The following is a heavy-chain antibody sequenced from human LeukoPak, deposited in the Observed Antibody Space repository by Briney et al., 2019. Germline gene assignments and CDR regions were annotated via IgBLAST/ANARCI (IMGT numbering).Heavy chain of an antibody. CDR1: GGTFSSYA. CDR2: IIPIFGTA. Sequence: GASVKVSYKASGGTFSSYAISWVRQAPGQGLEWMGGIIPIFGTANYAQKFEGRVTITADESTSTAYMELSSLRSEDTAVYYCGGSRLDYFDCWGQGTLVTVSS. V-gene: IGHV1-69*13. CDR3: GGSRLDYFDC. J-gene: IGHJ4*02. D-gene: IGHD1-26*01.